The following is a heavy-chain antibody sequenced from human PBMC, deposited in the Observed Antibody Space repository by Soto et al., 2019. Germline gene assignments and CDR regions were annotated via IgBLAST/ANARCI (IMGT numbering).Heavy chain of an antibody. Sequence: GASVKVSCKASGYTFTSYGIHWVRQAPRQRLEWMGWINAANGDTKYSPKFQGRVTITRDTSASTAYMELSSLRSEDTAVYYCVRRHVSATGIDWFDPWGQGXLVTVSS. J-gene: IGHJ5*02. V-gene: IGHV1-3*01. CDR3: VRRHVSATGIDWFDP. D-gene: IGHD6-13*01. CDR2: INAANGDT. CDR1: GYTFTSYG.